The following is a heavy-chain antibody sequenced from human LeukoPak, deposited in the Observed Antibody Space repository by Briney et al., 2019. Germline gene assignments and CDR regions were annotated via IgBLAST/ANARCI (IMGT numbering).Heavy chain of an antibody. V-gene: IGHV4-4*07. CDR3: ARLGGYDILTGYYPPKYYFDY. CDR1: GGSISSYY. J-gene: IGHJ4*02. D-gene: IGHD3-9*01. CDR2: IYTSGST. Sequence: SETLSLTCTVSGGSISSYYWSWIRQPAEKGLEWIGRIYTSGSTNYNPSLKSRVTMSVDTSKNQFSLKLSSVTAADTAVYYCARLGGYDILTGYYPPKYYFDYWGQGTLVTVSS.